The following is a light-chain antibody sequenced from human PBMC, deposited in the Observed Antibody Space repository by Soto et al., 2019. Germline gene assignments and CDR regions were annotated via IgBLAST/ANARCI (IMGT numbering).Light chain of an antibody. CDR3: SSYTSSGIPVV. Sequence: QSALTQHASVSGSPGQSITISCTGTSSDVGGYNFVSWYQQHPGKAPKVMIYEVSNRPSGVSNRFSGSKSGNTASLTISGLQAEDEADYYCSSYTSSGIPVVFGGGTQLTVL. CDR1: SSDVGGYNF. V-gene: IGLV2-14*01. CDR2: EVS. J-gene: IGLJ2*01.